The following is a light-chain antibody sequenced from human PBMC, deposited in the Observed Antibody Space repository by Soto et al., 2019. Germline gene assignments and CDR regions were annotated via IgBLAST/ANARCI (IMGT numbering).Light chain of an antibody. CDR2: EVS. CDR3: ISYTSSSTYV. CDR1: TRDVGGYKY. V-gene: IGLV2-14*01. Sequence: TLPACVSGSPGQSIRISCTGTTRDVGGYKYVSWYQQHPGKAPELMIYEVSSRPSGISNRFSGSKSGNTASLTISGLQAEDEAEYCCISYTSSSTYVFGTGTKVTVL. J-gene: IGLJ1*01.